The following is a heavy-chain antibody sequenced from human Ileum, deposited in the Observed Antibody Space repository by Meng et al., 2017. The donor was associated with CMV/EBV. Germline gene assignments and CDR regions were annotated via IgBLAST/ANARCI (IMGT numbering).Heavy chain of an antibody. D-gene: IGHD5-24*01. CDR3: VKQLTGSAAWWFDP. CDR2: INEDGSQK. J-gene: IGHJ5*02. Sequence: GGSLRLSCAASEFTFYSHWMSWARQAPGKGLEWVANINEDGSQKYYADSVKGRFIISRDNAKNSLYLQVISLRAEDTARYYCVKQLTGSAAWWFDPWGQGTLVTVSS. CDR1: EFTFYSHW. V-gene: IGHV3-7*01.